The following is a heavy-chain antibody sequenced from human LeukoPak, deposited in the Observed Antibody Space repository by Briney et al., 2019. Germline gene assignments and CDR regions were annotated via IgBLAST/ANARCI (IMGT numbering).Heavy chain of an antibody. CDR2: ISWDGGST. D-gene: IGHD3-10*01. Sequence: GGSLRLSCAASGFTFDDYTMHWVRQAPGKGLEWVSLISWDGGSTYYADSVKGRFTISRDNSKNSLYLQMNSLRTEDTALYYCAKDIYRYGSGSYYIDYWGQGTLVTVSS. CDR1: GFTFDDYT. CDR3: AKDIYRYGSGSYYIDY. V-gene: IGHV3-43*01. J-gene: IGHJ4*02.